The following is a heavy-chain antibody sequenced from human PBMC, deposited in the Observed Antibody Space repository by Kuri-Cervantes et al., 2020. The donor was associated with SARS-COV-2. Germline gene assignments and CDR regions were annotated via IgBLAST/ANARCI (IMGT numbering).Heavy chain of an antibody. V-gene: IGHV4-39*01. D-gene: IGHD5-18*01. CDR1: GGSISSSSYY. CDR2: IYYSGST. J-gene: IGHJ4*02. CDR3: ASQVDTAMAFDY. Sequence: SETLSLTCTVSGGSISSSSYYWGWIRQPPRKGLEWIGGIYYSGSTYYNPSLKSRVTISVDTSKNQFSLKLSSVTAADTAVYYCASQVDTAMAFDYWGQGTLVTVSS.